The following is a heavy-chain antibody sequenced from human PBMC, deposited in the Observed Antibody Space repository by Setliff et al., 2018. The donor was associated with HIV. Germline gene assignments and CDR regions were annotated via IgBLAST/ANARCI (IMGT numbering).Heavy chain of an antibody. J-gene: IGHJ4*02. V-gene: IGHV4-59*11. CDR1: GGSISSHY. CDR3: AKGAGFYGDYTFDY. CDR2: IFYTGST. Sequence: SETLSLTCTVSGGSISSHYWTWIRQPPGKGLEWIGYIFYTGSTNYNPSLKIRVTISVDTSKKQFFLKLSSVTAADTAVYYCAKGAGFYGDYTFDYWGQGNLVTVSS. D-gene: IGHD4-17*01.